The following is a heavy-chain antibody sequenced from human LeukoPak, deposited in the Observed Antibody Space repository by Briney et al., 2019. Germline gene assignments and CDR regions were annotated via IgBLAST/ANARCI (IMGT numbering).Heavy chain of an antibody. CDR3: ARHGTGKYYFDY. V-gene: IGHV4-59*08. CDR2: IYYSGST. CDR1: GGSISSYY. D-gene: IGHD1-7*01. J-gene: IGHJ4*02. Sequence: SETLSLTCTVSGGSISSYYWSWIRQPPGQGLEWIGYIYYSGSTNYNPSLKSRVTISVDTSKNQFSLKLSSVTAADTAVYYCARHGTGKYYFDYWGQGTLVTVSS.